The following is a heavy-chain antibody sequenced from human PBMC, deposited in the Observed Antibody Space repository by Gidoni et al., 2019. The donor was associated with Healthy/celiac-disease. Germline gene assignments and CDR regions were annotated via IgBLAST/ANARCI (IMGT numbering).Heavy chain of an antibody. Sequence: EVQLVESGGGLVQPGRSLRLSCTASGFTFGDSAMSWVRQAPGKGLEWVSFIRSKAYGGTTEYAASVKGRFTISRDDSKSIAYLQMNSLKTEDTAVYYCTRMDTAMDYNFPGDYWGQGTLVTVSS. CDR3: TRMDTAMDYNFPGDY. CDR2: IRSKAYGGTT. D-gene: IGHD5-18*01. J-gene: IGHJ4*02. CDR1: GFTFGDSA. V-gene: IGHV3-49*04.